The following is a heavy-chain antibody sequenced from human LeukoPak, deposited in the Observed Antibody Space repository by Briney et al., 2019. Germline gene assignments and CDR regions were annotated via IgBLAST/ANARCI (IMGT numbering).Heavy chain of an antibody. J-gene: IGHJ4*02. Sequence: ASVKVSCKASGGTFSSYAISWVRQAPGQGLEWMGWISAYNGNTNYAQKLQGRVTMTTDTSTSTAYMELRSLRSDDTAVYYCARTLRYYSNYGPSNYWGQGTLVTVSS. CDR1: GGTFSSYA. D-gene: IGHD4-11*01. V-gene: IGHV1-18*01. CDR3: ARTLRYYSNYGPSNY. CDR2: ISAYNGNT.